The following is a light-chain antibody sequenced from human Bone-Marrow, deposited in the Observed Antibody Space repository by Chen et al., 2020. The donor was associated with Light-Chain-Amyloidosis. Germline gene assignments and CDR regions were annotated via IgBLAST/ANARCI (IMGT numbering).Light chain of an antibody. CDR2: EDN. CDR3: QSYDSSNLV. J-gene: IGLJ3*02. Sequence: NFMLTQPHSVSESPGKTVTISCTGSSGSIASNYVQWYQQRPGSAPTTVIYEDNQRPSGVPDRFSGSIDGSSNSASLTISGLKTEDEADYYCQSYDSSNLVFGGGTKLTVL. CDR1: SGSIASNY. V-gene: IGLV6-57*02.